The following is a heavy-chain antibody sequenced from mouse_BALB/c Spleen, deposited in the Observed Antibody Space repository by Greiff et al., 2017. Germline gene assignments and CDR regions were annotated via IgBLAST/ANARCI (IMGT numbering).Heavy chain of an antibody. D-gene: IGHD2-10*01. CDR3: ARWASYGNQGFAY. CDR1: GFTFSSFG. V-gene: IGHV5-17*02. Sequence: EVKVVESGGGLVQPGGSRKLSCAASGFTFSSFGMHWVRQAPEKGLEWVAYISSGSSTIYYADTVKGRFTISRDNPKNTLFLQMTSLRSEDTAMYYCARWASYGNQGFAYWGQGTLVTVSA. J-gene: IGHJ3*01. CDR2: ISSGSSTI.